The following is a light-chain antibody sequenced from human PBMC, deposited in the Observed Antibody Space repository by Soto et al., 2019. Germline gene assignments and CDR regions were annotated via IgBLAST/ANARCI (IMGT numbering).Light chain of an antibody. J-gene: IGKJ2*01. V-gene: IGKV1-39*01. CDR3: QQSYSTPRT. CDR1: QSISSF. Sequence: DIQMTQSPSSLSASVGDRVTIACRASQSISSFLSWYQQKPGKAPKLLIYAASSLQSGVPSRFSGSGSGTDFTLTISSRQPEDFATYYCQQSYSTPRTFGQGTKLEIK. CDR2: AAS.